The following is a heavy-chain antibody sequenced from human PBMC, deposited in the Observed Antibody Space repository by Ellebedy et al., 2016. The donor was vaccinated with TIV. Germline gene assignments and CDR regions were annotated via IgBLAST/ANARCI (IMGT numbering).Heavy chain of an antibody. J-gene: IGHJ3*02. D-gene: IGHD4-23*01. V-gene: IGHV3-53*01. CDR2: IYSGGST. CDR1: GFTVSSNY. Sequence: ESLKISXAASGFTVSSNYMRWVRQAPGKGLEWVSVIYSGGSTYYADSVKGRFTISRDNSKNTLYLQMNSLRAEDTAVYYCARGTPGSVVTPPGAFDIWGQGTMVTVSS. CDR3: ARGTPGSVVTPPGAFDI.